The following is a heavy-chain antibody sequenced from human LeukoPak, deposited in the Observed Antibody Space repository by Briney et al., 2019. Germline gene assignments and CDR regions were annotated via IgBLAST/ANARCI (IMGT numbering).Heavy chain of an antibody. V-gene: IGHV3-30-3*01. CDR1: GFTFSSYA. CDR3: ARGYYYDSSGYDLGEFDY. CDR2: ISYDGSNK. J-gene: IGHJ4*02. Sequence: LTGGSLRLSCAASGFTFSSYAMHWVRQAPGKGLEWVAVISYDGSNKYYADSVKGRFTISRDNSKNTLYLQMNSLRAEDTAVYYCARGYYYDSSGYDLGEFDYWGQGTLVTVSS. D-gene: IGHD3-22*01.